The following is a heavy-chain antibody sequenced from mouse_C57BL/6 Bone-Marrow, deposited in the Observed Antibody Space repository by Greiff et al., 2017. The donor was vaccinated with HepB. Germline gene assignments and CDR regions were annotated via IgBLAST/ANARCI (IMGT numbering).Heavy chain of an antibody. CDR3: TRGYGSTL. D-gene: IGHD1-1*01. J-gene: IGHJ2*01. V-gene: IGHV1-64*01. CDR1: GYTFTSYW. CDR2: IHPNSGGT. Sequence: QVQLQQPGAELVKPGASVKLSCKASGYTFTSYWMHWVKQRPGRGLEWIGMIHPNSGGTNYNEKFKSKATLTVDKSSSTAYMQLSSLTAEDSAVYYCTRGYGSTLWGQGTTLTVTS.